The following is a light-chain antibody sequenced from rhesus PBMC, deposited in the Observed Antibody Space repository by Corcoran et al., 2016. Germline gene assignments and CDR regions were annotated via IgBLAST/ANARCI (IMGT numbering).Light chain of an antibody. V-gene: IGKV3S9*01. J-gene: IGKJ2*01. CDR2: GPS. CDR1: QSVSTY. Sequence: EIVMTQSPATLSLSPGERATLSCRASQSVSTYVAWYQQQPEQSPRLLIYGPSTRAPGIPERLRGSGSGTDFTLIISSLEPKDVGLYFCKQYNNWNTFGPGTKVEIK. CDR3: KQYNNWNT.